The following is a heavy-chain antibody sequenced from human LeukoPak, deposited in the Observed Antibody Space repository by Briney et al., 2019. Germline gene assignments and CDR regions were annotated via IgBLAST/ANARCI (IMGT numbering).Heavy chain of an antibody. V-gene: IGHV3-7*01. J-gene: IGHJ4*02. CDR2: IKADGSEK. D-gene: IGHD3-22*01. CDR1: GFTFSSYW. CDR3: ARVPTMIVDD. Sequence: TGGSLRLSCAASGFTFSSYWMTWVRQAPGKGLEWVAHIKADGSEKYYVDSVKGRFTISRDNAKNSLYLQMNSLRAEDTAVYYCARVPTMIVDDWGQGTLVTVSS.